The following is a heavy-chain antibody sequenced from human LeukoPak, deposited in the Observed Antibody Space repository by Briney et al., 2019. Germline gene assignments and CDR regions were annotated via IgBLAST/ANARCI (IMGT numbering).Heavy chain of an antibody. CDR2: INGSGGYT. CDR1: GFTFRSYG. V-gene: IGHV3-23*01. CDR3: ATSPDIEASGTLYYLDF. Sequence: PGGSLRLSCAASGFTFRSYGMSWVRQAPGKGPEWVSSINGSGGYTYYADSVQGRFTISRDNSKNTLSLQMNSLRAEDAAIYYCATSPDIEASGTLYYLDFWGQGTLVSVSS. J-gene: IGHJ4*02. D-gene: IGHD1-14*01.